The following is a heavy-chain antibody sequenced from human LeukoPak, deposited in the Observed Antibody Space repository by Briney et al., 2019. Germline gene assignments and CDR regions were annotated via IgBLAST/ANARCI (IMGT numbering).Heavy chain of an antibody. V-gene: IGHV3-13*01. CDR1: GFTFSSYD. CDR3: ARGHSLRAFDI. Sequence: PGGSLRLSCAASGFTFSSYDMHWVRQATGKGLEWVSAIGTAGDTYYPGSVKGRFTISRENAKNSLYLQMNSLRAGDTAVYYCARGHSLRAFDIWGQGTMVTVSS. CDR2: IGTAGDT. J-gene: IGHJ3*02. D-gene: IGHD3-10*01.